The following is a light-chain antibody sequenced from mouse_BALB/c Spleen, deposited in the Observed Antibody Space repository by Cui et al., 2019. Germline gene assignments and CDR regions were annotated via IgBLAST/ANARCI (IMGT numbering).Light chain of an antibody. CDR3: QQYNSYPFT. V-gene: IGKV6-15*01. CDR1: QNVGTN. CDR2: SAS. J-gene: IGKJ4*01. Sequence: DIVLTQSQKFMSTSVGDSVSVTCKASQNVGTNVAWYQQKPGQSAKALIYSASYRYSGVPDRFTGSGSGTDFTLTISNVQSEDLAEYFCQQYNSYPFTFGSGTKLEIK.